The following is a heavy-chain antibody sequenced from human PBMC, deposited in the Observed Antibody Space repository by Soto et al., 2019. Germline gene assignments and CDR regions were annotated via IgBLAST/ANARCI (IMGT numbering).Heavy chain of an antibody. D-gene: IGHD3-22*01. CDR1: GGSISSGGYY. CDR3: ARVYYFSDSSGYKRNYFDY. Sequence: QVQLQESGPGLVKPSQTLSLTCTVSGGSISSGGYYWSWIRQHPGKGLEWIGYIYYSGSTYYNPSLKSRVTISVDTSKNQFSLKLSSVTGADTAVYYCARVYYFSDSSGYKRNYFDYWGQGTLVTVSS. CDR2: IYYSGST. J-gene: IGHJ4*02. V-gene: IGHV4-31*03.